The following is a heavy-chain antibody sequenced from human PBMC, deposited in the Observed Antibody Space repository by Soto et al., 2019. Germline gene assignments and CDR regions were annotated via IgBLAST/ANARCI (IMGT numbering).Heavy chain of an antibody. Sequence: SETLSLTCTVSGGSTNSYYWSWIRQPPGKGLEWIGHIYYSGNTNYDPSINSRVTISLDTSKNQFSLYLSSVTAADTAVYYCATLTTVTTNFDFWGQGTLVTVSS. CDR2: IYYSGNT. J-gene: IGHJ4*02. CDR1: GGSTNSYY. D-gene: IGHD4-17*01. CDR3: ATLTTVTTNFDF. V-gene: IGHV4-59*08.